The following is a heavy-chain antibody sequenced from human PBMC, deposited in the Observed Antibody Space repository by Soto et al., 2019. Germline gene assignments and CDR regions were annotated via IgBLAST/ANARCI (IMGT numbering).Heavy chain of an antibody. CDR3: ARLESLYDILTGYYADYYYYMDV. Sequence: SETLSLTCTVSGGSISSYYWSWIRQPPGKGLEWIGYIYYSGSTNYNPSLKSRVTISVDTSKNQFSLKLSSVTAADTAVYYCARLESLYDILTGYYADYYYYMDVWGKGTTVTVSS. V-gene: IGHV4-59*08. D-gene: IGHD3-9*01. CDR2: IYYSGST. CDR1: GGSISSYY. J-gene: IGHJ6*03.